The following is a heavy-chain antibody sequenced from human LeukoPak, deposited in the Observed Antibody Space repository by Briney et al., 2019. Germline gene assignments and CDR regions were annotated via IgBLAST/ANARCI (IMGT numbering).Heavy chain of an antibody. D-gene: IGHD2-21*01. J-gene: IGHJ4*02. CDR2: TRYDGSNK. CDR1: GFTFSSYG. CDR3: AKDLCGGDCYSSPFDY. V-gene: IGHV3-30*02. Sequence: GGSLRLSCAASGFTFSSYGMHWVRQAPGRGLEWVTFTRYDGSNKYYADSVKGRFTISRDNSKNTLYLQMNSLRAEDTAVYYCAKDLCGGDCYSSPFDYWGQGTLVTVSS.